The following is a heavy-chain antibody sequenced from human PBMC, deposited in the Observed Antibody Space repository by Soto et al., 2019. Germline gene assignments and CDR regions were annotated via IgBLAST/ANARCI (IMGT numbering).Heavy chain of an antibody. Sequence: GGSLRLSCAASGFTFSSYDMHWVRQATGKGLEWVSAIGTAGDTYYPGSVKGRFTISRENAKNSLYLQMNSLRAGDTAVYYCARGGLMGYMDVWGKGTTVTVSS. CDR3: ARGGLMGYMDV. D-gene: IGHD2-15*01. V-gene: IGHV3-13*01. CDR1: GFTFSSYD. J-gene: IGHJ6*03. CDR2: IGTAGDT.